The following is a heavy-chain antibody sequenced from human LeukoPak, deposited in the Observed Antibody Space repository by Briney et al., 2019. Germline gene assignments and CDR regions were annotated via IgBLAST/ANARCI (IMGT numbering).Heavy chain of an antibody. J-gene: IGHJ4*02. V-gene: IGHV4-38-2*02. CDR2: IYHSGST. CDR3: ARDLGYCSGGSCYLDY. D-gene: IGHD2-15*01. CDR1: GYSISSGYY. Sequence: PSETLSLTCTVSGYSISSGYYWGWIRQPPGKGLEWIGSIYHSGSTYYNPSLKSRVTISVDTSKNQFSLKLSSVTAADTAVYYCARDLGYCSGGSCYLDYWGQGTLVTVSS.